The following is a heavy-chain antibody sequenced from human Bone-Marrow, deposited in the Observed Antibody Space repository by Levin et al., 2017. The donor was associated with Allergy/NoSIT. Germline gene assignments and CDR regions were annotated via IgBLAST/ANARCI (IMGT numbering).Heavy chain of an antibody. Sequence: VASVKVSCKASGGTFSSYALSWVRQAPGQGLEWMGRIIPVLDMTNYAQKFQGRVTISADKSTTTVYMELSSLRSEDTAVYFCARDTGGGFGNEAFDIWGQGTLVIVSS. CDR3: ARDTGGGFGNEAFDI. CDR1: GGTFSSYA. V-gene: IGHV1-69*04. CDR2: IIPVLDMT. D-gene: IGHD3-16*01. J-gene: IGHJ3*02.